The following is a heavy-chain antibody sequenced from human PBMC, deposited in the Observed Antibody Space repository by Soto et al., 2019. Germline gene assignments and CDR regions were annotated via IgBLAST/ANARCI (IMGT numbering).Heavy chain of an antibody. J-gene: IGHJ6*02. Sequence: QVQLQQWGAGLLKPSETLSLTCAVYGGSFSGYYWSWIRQPPGKGLEWIGEINHSGSTNYNPSLKSRVTITVDTSKNQFSLKLSSGTAADTAVYYWARMGYSSVRGYGMDVWGQGTTVTVSS. CDR2: INHSGST. V-gene: IGHV4-34*01. CDR3: ARMGYSSVRGYGMDV. CDR1: GGSFSGYY. D-gene: IGHD6-19*01.